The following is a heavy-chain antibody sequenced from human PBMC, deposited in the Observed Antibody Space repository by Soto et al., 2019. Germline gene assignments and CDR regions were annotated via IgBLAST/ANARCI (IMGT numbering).Heavy chain of an antibody. CDR1: GYTFTSYG. J-gene: IGHJ5*02. D-gene: IGHD1-20*01. Sequence: QVQLVQSGAEVKKPGASVKVSCKASGYTFTSYGISWVRQAPGQGLEWMGWISADNGNTLYAQKVQGRVTMTTDTTSSTAYMELRSLRSDDTSVYYCARDITATSKRWFDPWGKGTLVIVSS. V-gene: IGHV1-18*04. CDR3: ARDITATSKRWFDP. CDR2: ISADNGNT.